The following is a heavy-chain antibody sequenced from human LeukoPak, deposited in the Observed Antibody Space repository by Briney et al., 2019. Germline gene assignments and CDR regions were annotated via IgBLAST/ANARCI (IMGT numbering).Heavy chain of an antibody. V-gene: IGHV4-61*01. Sequence: SETLSLTCTVSGGPVSSSSYYWGWIRQPPGKGLEWIGYIYYSGSTNYNPSLKSRVTISVDTSKNQFSLKLSSVTAADTAVYYCARGEMATITAFDYWGQGTLVTVSS. CDR1: GGPVSSSSYY. D-gene: IGHD5-24*01. CDR2: IYYSGST. CDR3: ARGEMATITAFDY. J-gene: IGHJ4*02.